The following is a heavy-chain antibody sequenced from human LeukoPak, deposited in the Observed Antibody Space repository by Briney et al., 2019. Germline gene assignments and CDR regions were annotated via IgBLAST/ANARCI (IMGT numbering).Heavy chain of an antibody. Sequence: GGSLRLSCAASGFTFSSYGMHWVRQAPGKGLEGVALIRYDGSNKYYADSVKGRFTISRDNSKNTLYLQMNSLRAEDTAVYYCAKEGRPFGFYDSSGFQGYWGQGTLVTVSS. CDR3: AKEGRPFGFYDSSGFQGY. CDR1: GFTFSSYG. D-gene: IGHD3-22*01. J-gene: IGHJ4*02. CDR2: IRYDGSNK. V-gene: IGHV3-30*02.